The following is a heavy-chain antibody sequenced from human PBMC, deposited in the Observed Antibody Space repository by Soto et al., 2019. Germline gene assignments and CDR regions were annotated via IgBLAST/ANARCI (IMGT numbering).Heavy chain of an antibody. Sequence: SETRSLTCAVSGGSIRSSNWWGFGRQPPGKGLEWIGEIYHSGSTNYNPSLKSRVTTSVDKTKKQFSLKLSSVTAADTAVYYCARTDVVGFYPYFGQGTLVTVSS. J-gene: IGHJ4*02. D-gene: IGHD3-10*02. CDR1: GGSIRSSNW. V-gene: IGHV4-4*02. CDR2: IYHSGST. CDR3: ARTDVVGFYPY.